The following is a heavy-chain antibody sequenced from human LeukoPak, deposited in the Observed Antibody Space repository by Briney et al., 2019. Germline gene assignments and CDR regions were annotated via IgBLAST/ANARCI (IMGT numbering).Heavy chain of an antibody. CDR1: GGSISSYY. V-gene: IGHV4-4*07. CDR3: ARDGPRGFYYDSSGYYYDY. D-gene: IGHD3-22*01. Sequence: SETLSLTCTVSGGSISSYYWSWLRQPAGRGLEWIGRIYTSGSTNYNPSLKSRVTMSVDTSKNPFSLKLSSVTAADTAVYYCARDGPRGFYYDSSGYYYDYWGQGTLDTVSS. J-gene: IGHJ4*02. CDR2: IYTSGST.